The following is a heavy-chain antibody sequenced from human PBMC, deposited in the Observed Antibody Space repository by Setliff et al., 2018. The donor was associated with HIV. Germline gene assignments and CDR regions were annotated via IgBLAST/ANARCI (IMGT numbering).Heavy chain of an antibody. CDR3: ARDLGYCSGGSCYSHFDY. CDR1: GGTFSSYA. Sequence: SVKVSCKASGGTFSSYAISWVRQAPGQGPEWMGGIIPILGIANYAQKFQGRVTITADESTSTAYVELSSLRSEDTAVYYCARDLGYCSGGSCYSHFDYWGQGTLVTVSS. J-gene: IGHJ4*02. CDR2: IIPILGIA. D-gene: IGHD2-15*01. V-gene: IGHV1-69*10.